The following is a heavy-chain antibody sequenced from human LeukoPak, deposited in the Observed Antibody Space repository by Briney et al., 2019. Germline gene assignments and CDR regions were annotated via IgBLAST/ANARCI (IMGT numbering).Heavy chain of an antibody. D-gene: IGHD1-26*01. CDR1: GASINGYF. Sequence: SETLSLTCSVSGASINGYFWNWVRQTPERGLEWIGYVSHTGATTSNPTLKSRVSIAIDTSKRQISLSMTSVTAADSALYYCARDRRGSYYTFDVWGPGTIVSVS. CDR2: VSHTGAT. V-gene: IGHV4-59*01. CDR3: ARDRRGSYYTFDV. J-gene: IGHJ3*01.